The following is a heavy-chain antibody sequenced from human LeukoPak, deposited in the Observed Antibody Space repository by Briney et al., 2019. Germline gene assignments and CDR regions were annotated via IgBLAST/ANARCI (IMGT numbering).Heavy chain of an antibody. Sequence: GESLKISCKGSGYSFTSYWIGWVRQMPGKGLEWMGIIYPGDSDTRYSPSFQGQVTISADKSISTAYLQWSGLKASDTAMYYCARGYCSGTNCYDVFDIWGRGTMVTVSS. J-gene: IGHJ3*02. CDR2: IYPGDSDT. D-gene: IGHD2-15*01. CDR1: GYSFTSYW. V-gene: IGHV5-51*01. CDR3: ARGYCSGTNCYDVFDI.